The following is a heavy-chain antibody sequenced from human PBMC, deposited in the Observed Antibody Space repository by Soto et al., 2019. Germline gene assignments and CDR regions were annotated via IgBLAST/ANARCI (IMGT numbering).Heavy chain of an antibody. J-gene: IGHJ3*02. CDR3: ARGAYCGGDCQFGPDDDAFDI. D-gene: IGHD2-21*02. CDR1: GYTFTSYS. CDR2: INAGNGNT. Sequence: GASVKVSCKASGYTFTSYSMHWVRQAPGQRLEWMGWINAGNGNTKYSQKFQGRVTITRDTSASTAYMELRSLRSDDTAVYYCARGAYCGGDCQFGPDDDAFDIWGQGTMVTVSS. V-gene: IGHV1-3*01.